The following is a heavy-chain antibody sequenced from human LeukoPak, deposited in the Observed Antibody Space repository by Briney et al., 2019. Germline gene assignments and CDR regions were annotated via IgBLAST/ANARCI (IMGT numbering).Heavy chain of an antibody. CDR2: VKQDGSEK. Sequence: GGSLRLSCAASGFTFSSYWMSWVRQAPGKGLEWVANVKQDGSEKYYVDSVKGRFTISRDNAKNSLYLQMNSLRAEDTAVYYCARGGFVDRYYYGSGAVDYWGQGTLVTVSS. J-gene: IGHJ4*02. CDR1: GFTFSSYW. CDR3: ARGGFVDRYYYGSGAVDY. D-gene: IGHD3-10*01. V-gene: IGHV3-7*03.